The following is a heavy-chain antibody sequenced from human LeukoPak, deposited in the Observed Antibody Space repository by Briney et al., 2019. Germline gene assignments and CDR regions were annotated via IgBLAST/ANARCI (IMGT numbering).Heavy chain of an antibody. D-gene: IGHD2-8*01. CDR2: VLYSGST. J-gene: IGHJ5*02. Sequence: PSQTLSVTCTVSGGSISSGGYYWSWIRQHPGEGLGWIGYVLYSGSTYYNPSLKSRVTISVDTSKNQFSLKLSSVTAADTAVYYCARALIVLMGVNWFDPWGQGTLVTVSS. CDR1: GGSISSGGYY. V-gene: IGHV4-31*03. CDR3: ARALIVLMGVNWFDP.